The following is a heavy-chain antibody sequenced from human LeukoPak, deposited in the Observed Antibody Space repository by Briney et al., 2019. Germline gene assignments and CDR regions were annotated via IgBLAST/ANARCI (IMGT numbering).Heavy chain of an antibody. CDR1: GYTFTSYG. CDR2: ISAYNGNT. CDR3: ARDLGYYGSGSYYY. V-gene: IGHV1-18*01. J-gene: IGHJ4*02. Sequence: VASVKVSCKASGYTFTSYGISWVRQAPGQGLEWMGWISAYNGNTNYAQKLQGRVTMTTDTSTSTAYMELRRLRSDDTAVYYCARDLGYYGSGSYYYWGQGTLVTVSS. D-gene: IGHD3-10*01.